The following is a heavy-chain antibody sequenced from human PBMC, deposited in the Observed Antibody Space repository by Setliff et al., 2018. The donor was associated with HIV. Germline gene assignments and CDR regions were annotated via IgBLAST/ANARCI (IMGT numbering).Heavy chain of an antibody. CDR1: GGSFGDQF. CDR2: IHHGGGS. D-gene: IGHD4-17*01. V-gene: IGHV4-34*01. CDR3: ARFDVTPMTTRDY. Sequence: PSETLSLTCAVYGGSFGDQFGNWIRQSPGKGLEWIGEIHHGGGSKYNPSLKSRVTVSLNMSKNQFSLKLNSLTAADTGVYYCARFDVTPMTTRDYWGQGTQVTVSS. J-gene: IGHJ4*02.